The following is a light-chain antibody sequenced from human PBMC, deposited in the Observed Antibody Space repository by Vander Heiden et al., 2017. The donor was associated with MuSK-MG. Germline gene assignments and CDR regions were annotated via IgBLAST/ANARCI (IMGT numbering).Light chain of an antibody. CDR3: QAWDSSTVV. J-gene: IGLJ2*01. V-gene: IGLV3-1*01. Sequence: SYELTQPPSVSVSPGQTASITCSGDKLGDKYACWYQQKPGQSPVRVIYQDSKRPSGIPERFSGSNSGNTATLTISGTQAMDEADYYCQAWDSSTVVFGGGTKL. CDR1: KLGDKY. CDR2: QDS.